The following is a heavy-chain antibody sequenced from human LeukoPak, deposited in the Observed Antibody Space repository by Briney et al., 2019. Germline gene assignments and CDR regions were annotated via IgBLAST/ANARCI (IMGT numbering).Heavy chain of an antibody. CDR2: ISSSGSTI. J-gene: IGHJ5*02. Sequence: PGGSLRLSCAASGFTFSSNYMSWIRQAPGKGLEWVSYISSSGSTIYYADSVKGRFTISRDNAKNSLYLQMNSLRAEDTAVYYCARECSSSTCYNWFDPWGQGTLVTVSS. CDR1: GFTFSSNY. CDR3: ARECSSSTCYNWFDP. V-gene: IGHV3-11*01. D-gene: IGHD6-6*01.